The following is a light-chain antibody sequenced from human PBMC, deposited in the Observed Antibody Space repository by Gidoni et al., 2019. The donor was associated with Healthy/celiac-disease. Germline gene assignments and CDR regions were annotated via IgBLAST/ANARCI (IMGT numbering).Light chain of an antibody. CDR2: QDS. CDR1: KLGDKY. V-gene: IGLV3-1*01. Sequence: SYELTPPPSVSFSPGKTASITCSGDKLGDKYACWYQQKPGQSPVLVIYQDSKRPSGIPERFSGSNSGNTATLTISGTQAMDEADYYCQAWDSSSVVFGGGTKLTVL. CDR3: QAWDSSSVV. J-gene: IGLJ2*01.